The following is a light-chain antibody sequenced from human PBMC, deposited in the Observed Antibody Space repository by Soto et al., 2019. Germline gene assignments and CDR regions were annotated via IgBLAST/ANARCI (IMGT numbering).Light chain of an antibody. Sequence: DVVLTQTPLSSPVTLGQPASISCRSSQSLVYSDGNTYLSWLQQRPGQPPRLLIYQISNRFPGVPDRFSGSGAGTDFTLKISRVEAEDVGVYYCVQFSHIPRTFGQGTKVEIK. CDR1: QSLVYSDGNTY. CDR2: QIS. CDR3: VQFSHIPRT. V-gene: IGKV2-24*01. J-gene: IGKJ1*01.